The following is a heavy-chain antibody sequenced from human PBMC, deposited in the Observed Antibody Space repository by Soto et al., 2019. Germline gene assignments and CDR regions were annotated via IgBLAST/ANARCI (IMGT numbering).Heavy chain of an antibody. Sequence: QVQLVQSGAEVKKPGASVKVSCKASGFIFTNFFMHWVRQAPGQGPEWMGVINPSGTPSSYAQKCQDRFTRTSERPTHSVHTALHSLTSADTAIYYSAREKSGGFPAAHGDEKTGGRGWWCDPWGQGTLVTVSS. D-gene: IGHD2-21*01. J-gene: IGHJ5*02. CDR2: INPSGTPS. CDR1: GFIFTNFF. CDR3: AREKSGGFPAAHGDEKTGGRGWWCDP. V-gene: IGHV1-46*03.